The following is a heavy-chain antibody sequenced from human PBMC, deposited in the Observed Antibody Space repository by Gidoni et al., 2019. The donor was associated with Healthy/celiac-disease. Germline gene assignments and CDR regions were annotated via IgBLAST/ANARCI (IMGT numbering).Heavy chain of an antibody. CDR2: IYTSGST. V-gene: IGHV4-61*02. CDR1: GGSISSGSYY. CDR3: ARSLGRSSSWYWGLDI. D-gene: IGHD6-13*01. Sequence: QVQLQESGPGLVKPSQTLSLTGTDYGGSISSGSYYWSWIRQPAGKGLEWFGRIYTSGSTNYNPSLKSRVTISVDTSKNQFSLKLSSVTAADTAVYYCARSLGRSSSWYWGLDIWGQGTMVTVSS. J-gene: IGHJ3*02.